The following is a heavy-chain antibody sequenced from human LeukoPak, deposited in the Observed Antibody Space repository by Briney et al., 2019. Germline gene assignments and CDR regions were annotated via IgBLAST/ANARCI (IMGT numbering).Heavy chain of an antibody. D-gene: IGHD6-6*01. CDR2: ISWDGGST. CDR1: GFTFDDYT. Sequence: PGGSLRLSCAASGFTFDDYTMHWVRQAPGKGLEWVSLISWDGGSTYYADSVKGRFTISRDNSKNSLYLQMSSLRTEDTALYYCAKDLGYSSSSFAFDYWGQGTLVTVSS. CDR3: AKDLGYSSSSFAFDY. J-gene: IGHJ4*02. V-gene: IGHV3-43*01.